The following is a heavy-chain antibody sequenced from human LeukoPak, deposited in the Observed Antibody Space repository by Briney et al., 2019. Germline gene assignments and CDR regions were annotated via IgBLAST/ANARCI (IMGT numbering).Heavy chain of an antibody. J-gene: IGHJ4*02. D-gene: IGHD5-18*01. CDR3: ARDLEGLGYSYGYYFDY. CDR1: GFTFSSYW. CDR2: IKQDGSEK. Sequence: PGGSLRLSCAASGFTFSSYWMSWVRQAPGKGLEWVANIKQDGSEKYYVDSVKGRFTISRDNAKNSLYLQMNSLRAEDTAVYYCARDLEGLGYSYGYYFDYWGQGTLVTVSS. V-gene: IGHV3-7*01.